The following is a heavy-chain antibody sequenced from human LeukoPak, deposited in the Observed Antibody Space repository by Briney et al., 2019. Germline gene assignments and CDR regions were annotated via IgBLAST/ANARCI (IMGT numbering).Heavy chain of an antibody. V-gene: IGHV1-46*01. J-gene: IGHJ5*02. D-gene: IGHD1-26*01. CDR3: ARDNSVGDNAWWFDP. CDR1: GYTFTSYA. Sequence: GASVKVSCNASGYTFTSYAMHWVRQAPGQGLEWMGLINPTGGSTGYAQKFQGRVTMTRDMSTSTDYMELSSLRSEDTAIYYCARDNSVGDNAWWFDPWGQGTLVTVSS. CDR2: INPTGGST.